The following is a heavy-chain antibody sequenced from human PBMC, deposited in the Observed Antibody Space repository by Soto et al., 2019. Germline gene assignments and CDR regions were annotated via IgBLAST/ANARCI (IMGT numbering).Heavy chain of an antibody. Sequence: QVQLQESGPGLVKPSGTLSLTCAVSGGSISSSNWWSWVRQPPGKGLEWIGEIYHSGSTNYNPSPKSRLPISVDNPQPQFPLKLSSVTAADTAVYSCARAAMGGSSWPFDYWGQGTLVTVSS. V-gene: IGHV4-4*02. D-gene: IGHD6-13*01. CDR2: IYHSGST. CDR1: GGSISSSNW. J-gene: IGHJ4*02. CDR3: ARAAMGGSSWPFDY.